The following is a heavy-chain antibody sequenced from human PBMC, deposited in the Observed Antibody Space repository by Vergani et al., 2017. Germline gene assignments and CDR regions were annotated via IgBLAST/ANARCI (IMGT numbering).Heavy chain of an antibody. CDR2: IQFDGSKQ. CDR3: AKHFRGWGIDY. CDR1: GFTLSNYD. D-gene: IGHD3-16*01. Sequence: QVQLVESGGGVVQRGGSLRLSCATSGFTLSNYDMQWNRQGPGKGLEFVAFIQFDGSKQYYAESVKGRFTLSRDFSKNTLYLQMKSLRTDDTATYYCAKHFRGWGIDYWGQGTQVIVS. J-gene: IGHJ4*02. V-gene: IGHV3-30*02.